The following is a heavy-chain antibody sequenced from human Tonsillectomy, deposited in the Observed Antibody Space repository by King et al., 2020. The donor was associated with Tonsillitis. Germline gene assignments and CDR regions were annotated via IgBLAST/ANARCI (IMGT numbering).Heavy chain of an antibody. CDR2: IYQSGST. D-gene: IGHD2-15*01. Sequence: QLQESGPGLVKPSETLSLTCAVSGYSISSGYYWGWIRQPPGKGLEWIGSIYQSGSTYYNPSLKSRVTISVDTSKNQFSLKLSFVTAADTAVYYCANIPFSLLYYFDFWGQGTLVTVSS. CDR3: ANIPFSLLYYFDF. CDR1: GYSISSGYY. V-gene: IGHV4-38-2*01. J-gene: IGHJ4*02.